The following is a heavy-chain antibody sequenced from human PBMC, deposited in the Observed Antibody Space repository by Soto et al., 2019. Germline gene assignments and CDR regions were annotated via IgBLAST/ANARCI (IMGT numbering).Heavy chain of an antibody. J-gene: IGHJ6*02. D-gene: IGHD2-21*01. V-gene: IGHV4-31*03. CDR1: GGSISSGGYY. Sequence: SETLSLTCTVSGGSISSGGYYWYWIRQHSGKGLEWIGYIYYSGTTYYNPSLKSRVTISVDTSKNQFSLKLSSVTAADTAVYYCAASCVACGGFNYYGMDVWGQGTTVTVSS. CDR3: AASCVACGGFNYYGMDV. CDR2: IYYSGTT.